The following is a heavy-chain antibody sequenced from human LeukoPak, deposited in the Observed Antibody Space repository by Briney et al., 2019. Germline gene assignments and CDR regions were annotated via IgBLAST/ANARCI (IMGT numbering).Heavy chain of an antibody. J-gene: IGHJ6*02. Sequence: GGSLRLSCAASGFTFSSYAMSWVRQAPGKGLEWVSTINGGGVNTHYADSVKGRFTISRDNSKNTLYLQMNSLRAEDTAVYYCAKKESRYCSSTSCLIGMDVWGQGTTVTVSS. CDR1: GFTFSSYA. CDR2: INGGGVNT. CDR3: AKKESRYCSSTSCLIGMDV. V-gene: IGHV3-23*01. D-gene: IGHD2-2*01.